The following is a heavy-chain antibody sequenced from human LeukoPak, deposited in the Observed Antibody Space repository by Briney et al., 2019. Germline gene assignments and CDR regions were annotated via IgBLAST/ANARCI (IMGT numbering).Heavy chain of an antibody. D-gene: IGHD5-18*01. CDR1: GFTFSSYA. V-gene: IGHV3-23*01. Sequence: GGSLRLSCAASGFTFSSYAMGWVRQAPGKGLEWVSAITASGGNTYYADSVKGRFTISRDNSKNTLYLQVNSLRAEDTAVYYCAKGNGYSYGRYYFDYWGRGTLVTVSS. J-gene: IGHJ4*02. CDR3: AKGNGYSYGRYYFDY. CDR2: ITASGGNT.